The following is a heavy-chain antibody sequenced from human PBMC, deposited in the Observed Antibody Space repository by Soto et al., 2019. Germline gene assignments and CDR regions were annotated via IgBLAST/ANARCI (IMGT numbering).Heavy chain of an antibody. CDR3: ARDLGGFPDY. Sequence: QVQLVQSGAEVKKPGASVKVSCKASGYSFTSYGISWVRQAPGQGLEWMGWISAYNGNRKYAQKFQGRVTMTTDTSTSTAYMELRSLSADDTAIYYCARDLGGFPDYWGQGTLVTVSS. V-gene: IGHV1-18*01. D-gene: IGHD5-12*01. CDR2: ISAYNGNR. CDR1: GYSFTSYG. J-gene: IGHJ4*02.